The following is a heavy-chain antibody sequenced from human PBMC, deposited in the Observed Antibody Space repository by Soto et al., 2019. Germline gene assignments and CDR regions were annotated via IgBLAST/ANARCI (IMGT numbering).Heavy chain of an antibody. CDR1: GGTFSSYA. J-gene: IGHJ6*02. D-gene: IGHD3-10*01. V-gene: IGHV1-69*13. CDR2: IIPIFGTA. CDR3: ASAITMVRGVPYGMDV. Sequence: SVKVSCKASGGTFSSYAISWVRQAPGQGLEWMGGIIPIFGTANYAQKFQGRVTITADESTSTAYMELSSLRSEDTAVYYCASAITMVRGVPYGMDVWGQGTTVTVSS.